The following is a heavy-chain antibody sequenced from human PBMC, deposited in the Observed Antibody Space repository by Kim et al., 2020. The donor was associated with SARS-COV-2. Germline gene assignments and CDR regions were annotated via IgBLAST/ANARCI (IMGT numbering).Heavy chain of an antibody. J-gene: IGHJ4*02. D-gene: IGHD3-22*01. V-gene: IGHV3-21*01. CDR1: GFTFSSYS. CDR3: ARDPEEDHWSPHDSSGYYVSY. Sequence: GGSLRLSCAASGFTFSSYSMNWVRQAPGKGLEWVSSISSSSSYIYYADSVKGRFTISRDNAKNSLYLQMNSLRAEDTAVYYCARDPEEDHWSPHDSSGYYVSYWGQGTLVTVSS. CDR2: ISSSSSYI.